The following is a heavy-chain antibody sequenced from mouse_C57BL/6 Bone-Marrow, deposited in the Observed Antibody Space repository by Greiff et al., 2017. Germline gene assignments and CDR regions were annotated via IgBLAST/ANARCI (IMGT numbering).Heavy chain of an antibody. V-gene: IGHV10-1*01. J-gene: IGHJ4*01. Sequence: EVQLVESGGGLVQPKGSLKLSCAASGFSFNTYAMNWVRQAPGKGLEWFARIRSKSNNYATCYADSVKDRFTISRDDSESMLYLQMNNLKTEDTAMYYCVRRDYYYAMDYWGQGTAVTVSS. CDR3: VRRDYYYAMDY. CDR2: IRSKSNNYAT. CDR1: GFSFNTYA.